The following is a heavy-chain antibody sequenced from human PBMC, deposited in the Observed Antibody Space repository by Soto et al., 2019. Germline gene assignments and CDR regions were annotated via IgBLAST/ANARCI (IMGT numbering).Heavy chain of an antibody. CDR2: INPSGGTT. CDR3: ARVRGGGSEYFFDY. J-gene: IGHJ4*02. CDR1: GYTFTRYN. V-gene: IGHV1-46*01. D-gene: IGHD2-15*01. Sequence: ASVKVSCKASGYTFTRYNVHWVRQAPGQGLEWMAIINPSGGTTYYVQKFEGRVTLTTDTSTSTVYMELSSLGSDDTAVYYCARVRGGGSEYFFDYWGQGTLVTVSS.